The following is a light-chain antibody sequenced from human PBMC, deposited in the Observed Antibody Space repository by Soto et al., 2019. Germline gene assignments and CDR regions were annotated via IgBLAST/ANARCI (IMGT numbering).Light chain of an antibody. V-gene: IGKV1-5*03. Sequence: DIQMTQSPSTLSGSVGDRVTITCRASQTISSWLAWYQQKPGKAPKLLIYKASTLKSGVPSRFSGSGSGTEFTLTNSSLQPDDFATDYCQHYNSYSEAFGQRTKVELK. CDR1: QTISSW. CDR3: QHYNSYSEA. J-gene: IGKJ1*01. CDR2: KAS.